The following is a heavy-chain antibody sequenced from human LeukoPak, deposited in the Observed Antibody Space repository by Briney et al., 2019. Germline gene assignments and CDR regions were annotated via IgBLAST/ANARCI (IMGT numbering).Heavy chain of an antibody. J-gene: IGHJ4*02. CDR3: AKLARDRLDSPIDY. D-gene: IGHD3-3*01. Sequence: PGGSLRLSCAASGFTFSSYAMSWVRQAPGKGLEWVSAISGSGGSTYYADSVKGRFTISRDNSKNTLYLQMSSLRAEDTAVYYCAKLARDRLDSPIDYRGQGTLVTVSS. V-gene: IGHV3-23*01. CDR1: GFTFSSYA. CDR2: ISGSGGST.